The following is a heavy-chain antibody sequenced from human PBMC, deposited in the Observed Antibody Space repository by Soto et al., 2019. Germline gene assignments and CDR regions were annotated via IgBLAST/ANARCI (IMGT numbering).Heavy chain of an antibody. D-gene: IGHD6-13*01. J-gene: IGHJ4*02. Sequence: PSATLSLTCTVSGGSISSGGYYWSWIRQHPGKGLEWIGYIYYSGSTYYNPSLKSRVTISVDTSKNQFSLKLSSVTAADTAVYYRAREGPSWYYFDYWGQGTLVTVSS. CDR1: GGSISSGGYY. V-gene: IGHV4-31*03. CDR3: AREGPSWYYFDY. CDR2: IYYSGST.